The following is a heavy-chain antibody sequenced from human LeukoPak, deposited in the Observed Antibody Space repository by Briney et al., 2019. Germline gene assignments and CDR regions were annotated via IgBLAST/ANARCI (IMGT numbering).Heavy chain of an antibody. CDR3: ARLTTGLYFDY. CDR1: GGSISSSSYY. J-gene: IGHJ4*02. Sequence: SETLSLTCTVSGGSISSSSYYWGWIRQPPGKGLEWIGSIYYSGSTYYNPSLKSRVTISVDRSKNQFSLKLSSVTAADTAVYYCARLTTGLYFDYWGQGTLVTVSS. CDR2: IYYSGST. D-gene: IGHD4-17*01. V-gene: IGHV4-39*07.